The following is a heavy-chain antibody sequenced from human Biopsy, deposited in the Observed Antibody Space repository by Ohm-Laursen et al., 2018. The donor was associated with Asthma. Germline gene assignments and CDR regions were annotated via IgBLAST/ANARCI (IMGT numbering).Heavy chain of an antibody. V-gene: IGHV3-23*01. CDR2: ISTSGGSK. CDR3: VKALGGGDGFDV. Sequence: SLRLSCATSGFTFSSYAMSWVRQTPDRGLEWVSGISTSGGSKYYADSVKGRFTLSRDNSKTTLSLQMNSLTEGDTAVYYCVKALGGGDGFDVWGQGTLVTVSS. D-gene: IGHD3-10*01. J-gene: IGHJ4*02. CDR1: GFTFSSYA.